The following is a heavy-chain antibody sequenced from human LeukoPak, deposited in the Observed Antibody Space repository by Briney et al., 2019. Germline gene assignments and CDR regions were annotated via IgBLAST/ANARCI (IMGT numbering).Heavy chain of an antibody. J-gene: IGHJ3*02. CDR1: GYSFTSFG. Sequence: ASVKVSCKASGYSFTSFGISWVRQAPGQGLEWMGWISTYNGNTNYAQKLQGRVTMTTDTSTSTAYMELRSLRSDDTAVYYCARARNYIGAFDIWGQGAMVTVSS. CDR2: ISTYNGNT. V-gene: IGHV1-18*01. D-gene: IGHD1-7*01. CDR3: ARARNYIGAFDI.